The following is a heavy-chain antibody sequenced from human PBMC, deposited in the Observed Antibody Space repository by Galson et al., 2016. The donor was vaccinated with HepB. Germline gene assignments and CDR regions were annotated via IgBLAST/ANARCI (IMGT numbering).Heavy chain of an antibody. CDR2: IYYRGST. V-gene: IGHV4-59*08. CDR1: GDYITSYY. D-gene: IGHD2-2*01. Sequence: ETLSLTCTVSGDYITSYYWSWIRQPPGKGLEWIGYIYYRGSTNYNPSLKSRVTISVDTSKNQFSPKLSSVTAADTAVYYCARRTSSWYYFDYWGQGTLVTVSS. CDR3: ARRTSSWYYFDY. J-gene: IGHJ4*02.